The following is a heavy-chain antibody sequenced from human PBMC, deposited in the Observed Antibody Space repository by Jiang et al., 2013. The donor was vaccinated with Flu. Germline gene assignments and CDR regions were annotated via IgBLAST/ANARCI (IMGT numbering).Heavy chain of an antibody. CDR1: GYTFTKFA. CDR2: LNAGNGNT. Sequence: SGAEVKKPGASVTISCKASGYTFTKFAIHWVRQAPGETLEWMGWLNAGNGNTKYSQKFQGRVTITRDTSASTAYMELSSLKSEDTAMFYCARGDYGDYDDSLDMWGQGTMVTVSS. J-gene: IGHJ3*02. V-gene: IGHV1-3*01. CDR3: ARGDYGDYDDSLDM. D-gene: IGHD4-17*01.